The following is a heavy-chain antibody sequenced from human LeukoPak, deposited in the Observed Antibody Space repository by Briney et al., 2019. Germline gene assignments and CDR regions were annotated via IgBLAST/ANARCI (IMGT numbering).Heavy chain of an antibody. V-gene: IGHV5-51*01. D-gene: IGHD5-24*01. CDR1: GYSFTNYW. Sequence: GESLKISYKASGYSFTNYWIAWVRHMPGKGLELMGLIYLGDSDTRYSPSFQGQVTISADKSIATAYLQWISLKASDTAMFYCARLSGDGFNSFDYWGQGTLLTVSS. CDR3: ARLSGDGFNSFDY. CDR2: IYLGDSDT. J-gene: IGHJ4*02.